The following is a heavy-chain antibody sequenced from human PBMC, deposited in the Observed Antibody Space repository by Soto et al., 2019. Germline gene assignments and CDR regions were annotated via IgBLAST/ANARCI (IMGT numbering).Heavy chain of an antibody. J-gene: IGHJ1*01. D-gene: IGHD6-13*01. CDR1: GFTFDDYA. CDR2: INWNSGSI. Sequence: PGGSLRLSCAASGFTFDDYAMHWVRQVPGKGLEWVSGINWNSGSIGYADSVKGRFAISRDNAKISLHLQMNSLRAEDTAFYYCVKDESINWYSGHFRHWGQGTLVTAPQ. V-gene: IGHV3-9*01. CDR3: VKDESINWYSGHFRH.